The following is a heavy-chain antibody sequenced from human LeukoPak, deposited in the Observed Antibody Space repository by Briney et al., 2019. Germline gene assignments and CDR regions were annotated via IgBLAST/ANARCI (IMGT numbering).Heavy chain of an antibody. CDR2: IGGSAGST. Sequence: HSGGSLRLSCAASGFTFSNYAMSWVRQAPGKGLEWVSAIGGSAGSTYYADSVKGRFTISRDNSKNTLYLQMKSLRAEDTAVYYCARERNLEIAVAGTIFNYWGQGTLVTVSS. V-gene: IGHV3-23*01. J-gene: IGHJ4*02. CDR3: ARERNLEIAVAGTIFNY. CDR1: GFTFSNYA. D-gene: IGHD6-19*01.